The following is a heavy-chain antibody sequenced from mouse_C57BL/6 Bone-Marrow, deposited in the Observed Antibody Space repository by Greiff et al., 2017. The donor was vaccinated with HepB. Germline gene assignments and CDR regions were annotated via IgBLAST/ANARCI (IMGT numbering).Heavy chain of an antibody. D-gene: IGHD1-1*01. J-gene: IGHJ2*01. V-gene: IGHV1-64*01. Sequence: VKLQQPGAELVKPGASVKLSCKASGYTFTSYWMHWVKQRPGQGLEWIGMIHPNSGSTNYNEKFKSKATLTVDKSSSTAYMQLSSLTSEDSAVYYWARTTTVYFDYWGQGTTLTVSS. CDR3: ARTTTVYFDY. CDR1: GYTFTSYW. CDR2: IHPNSGST.